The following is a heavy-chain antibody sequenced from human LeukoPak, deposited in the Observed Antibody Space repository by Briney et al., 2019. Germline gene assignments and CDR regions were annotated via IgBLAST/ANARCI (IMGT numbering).Heavy chain of an antibody. V-gene: IGHV3-23*01. CDR2: IGGSGGST. D-gene: IGHD6-19*01. CDR3: AKASSGWYFDPFDY. CDR1: GFTFSSYA. J-gene: IGHJ4*02. Sequence: PGGSLRLSCAASGFTFSSYAMSWVRQAPGKGLEWVSSIGGSGGSTYYADSVKGRFTISRDNSKNTLFLQMNSLRAEDTAVFYRAKASSGWYFDPFDYWGQGTLVTVSS.